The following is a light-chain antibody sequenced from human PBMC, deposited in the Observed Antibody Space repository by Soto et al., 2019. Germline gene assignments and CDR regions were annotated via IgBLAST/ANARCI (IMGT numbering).Light chain of an antibody. J-gene: IGKJ5*01. CDR1: QSLSSN. CDR3: QQYNTRPPAIT. Sequence: IVLTLSSATLSVSPGQRATLSCRAIQSLSSNLAWYQQRPGKAPRLLIHGASTRATGIPARFSGSGSVKEFTLNISSLQSEDFAVYYCQQYNTRPPAITFGQGTRLEIK. CDR2: GAS. V-gene: IGKV3-15*01.